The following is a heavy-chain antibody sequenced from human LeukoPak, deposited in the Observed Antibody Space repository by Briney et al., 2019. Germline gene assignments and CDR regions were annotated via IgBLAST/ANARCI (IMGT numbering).Heavy chain of an antibody. CDR1: GFTFSYYW. Sequence: GGSPRLSCGATGFTFSYYWITWVRQAAGQGLAWVANIKQDGSAKYYVDSVRGRFTISRDNAKNSLYLQMSSLRAEDTAVYYCARDGGYYVFDYWGQGTLVTVSS. V-gene: IGHV3-7*01. CDR2: IKQDGSAK. J-gene: IGHJ4*02. CDR3: ARDGGYYVFDY. D-gene: IGHD3-22*01.